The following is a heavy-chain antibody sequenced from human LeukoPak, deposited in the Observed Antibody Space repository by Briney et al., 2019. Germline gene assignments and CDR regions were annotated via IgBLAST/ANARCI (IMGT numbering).Heavy chain of an antibody. V-gene: IGHV5-51*01. CDR2: ISPHDSDT. CDR3: ARRCDSGGYRFWFDP. J-gene: IGHJ5*02. Sequence: GESLKISCKSTGDSFTNYWIGWVRQMPGKGLEWMGMISPHDSDTRYSPSFQGQVTISADKSISTAYLQWSSLKASDTAIYYCARRCDSGGYRFWFDPWGQGTLVTVSS. D-gene: IGHD3-16*02. CDR1: GDSFTNYW.